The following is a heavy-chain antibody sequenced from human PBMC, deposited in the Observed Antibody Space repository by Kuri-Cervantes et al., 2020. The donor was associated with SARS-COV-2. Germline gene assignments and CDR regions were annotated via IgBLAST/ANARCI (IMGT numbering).Heavy chain of an antibody. J-gene: IGHJ4*02. CDR3: ARGYDSWNGYYDY. CDR1: GFTFSSYS. Sequence: GGSLRLSCAASGFTFSSYSMNWVRQAPGKGLEWVASIKQDESERYHVDSVKGRFIISRDNAKKSLLLQMNSLRPEDTAVYYCARGYDSWNGYYDYWGQGTLVTVSS. CDR2: IKQDESER. D-gene: IGHD3/OR15-3a*01. V-gene: IGHV3-7*04.